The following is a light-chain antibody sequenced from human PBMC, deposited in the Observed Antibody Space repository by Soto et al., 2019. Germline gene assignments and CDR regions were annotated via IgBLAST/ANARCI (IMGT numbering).Light chain of an antibody. CDR1: ESIASF. V-gene: IGKV1-39*01. J-gene: IGKJ3*01. CDR3: QQSYTTPFP. CDR2: AAS. Sequence: DIQMTQSPSSLSASVGDRVTITCRASESIASFLNWYHQGPGKAPQLLIYAASFLQTGVPSRFSAIRSGTDFTLTIASLQPEDFGTSFCQQSYTTPFPFGPGTKVDIK.